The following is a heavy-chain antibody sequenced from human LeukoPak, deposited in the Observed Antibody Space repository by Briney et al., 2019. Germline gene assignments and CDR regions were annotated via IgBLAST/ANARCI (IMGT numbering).Heavy chain of an antibody. V-gene: IGHV1-46*01. CDR3: ARDGEWELSWFDP. CDR2: INPSGGST. Sequence: ASVKVSCKASGYTFTSYYMHWVRQAPGQGLEWMGIINPSGGSTSYAQKFQGRVTMTRDTSTGTVYMELSSLRSEDTAVYYCARDGEWELSWFDPWGQGTLVTVSS. D-gene: IGHD1-26*01. J-gene: IGHJ5*02. CDR1: GYTFTSYY.